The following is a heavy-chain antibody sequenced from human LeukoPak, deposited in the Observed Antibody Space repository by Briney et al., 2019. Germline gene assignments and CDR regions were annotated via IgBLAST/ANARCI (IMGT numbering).Heavy chain of an antibody. Sequence: PGGSLRLSCAASGFTFSTYWMSWVRQAPGKGLEWVANIKQDGSEKCYVDSVKGRFTISKDNAKNSLYLQMNSLKAEDTAVYYCARVAGDHSSSWYYFDYWGQGTLVTVSS. CDR1: GFTFSTYW. V-gene: IGHV3-7*01. D-gene: IGHD6-13*01. CDR2: IKQDGSEK. J-gene: IGHJ4*02. CDR3: ARVAGDHSSSWYYFDY.